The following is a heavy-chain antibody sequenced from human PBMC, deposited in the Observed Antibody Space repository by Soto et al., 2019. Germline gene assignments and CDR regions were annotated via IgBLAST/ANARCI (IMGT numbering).Heavy chain of an antibody. J-gene: IGHJ3*02. Sequence: QVQLVESGGGVVQPGRSLRLSCAASGFTFSSYGMHWVRQAPGKGLEWVAVISYDGSNKYYADSVKGRFTISRDNSKNTLYLQMYSLRAEDTAVYYCAKTLDIVVVVAASPFDIWGQGTMVTVSS. V-gene: IGHV3-30*18. CDR3: AKTLDIVVVVAASPFDI. CDR2: ISYDGSNK. CDR1: GFTFSSYG. D-gene: IGHD2-15*01.